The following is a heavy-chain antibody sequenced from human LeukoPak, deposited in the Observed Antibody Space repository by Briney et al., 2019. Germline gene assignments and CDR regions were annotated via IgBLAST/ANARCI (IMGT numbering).Heavy chain of an antibody. CDR1: GYTFTGYY. J-gene: IGHJ4*02. Sequence: ASVKVSCKASGYTFTGYYMHWVRQAPGQGLEWMGWINPNSGGTNYAQKFQGRVTMTRDTSISTAYMELSRLRSDDTAVYYCARVYYVWGSYPPLGYWGQGTLVTVSS. V-gene: IGHV1-2*02. CDR2: INPNSGGT. D-gene: IGHD3-16*02. CDR3: ARVYYVWGSYPPLGY.